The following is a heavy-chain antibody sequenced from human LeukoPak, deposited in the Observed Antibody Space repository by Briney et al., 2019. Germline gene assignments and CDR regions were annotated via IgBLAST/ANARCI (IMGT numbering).Heavy chain of an antibody. Sequence: GGSLRLSCAASGFTVSSNYMTWVRQAPGKGLEWVSVIHKSAITYYADTVKGRFTISRDNSKNTLYLQMNSLRAEDTAVYYCAKEGFDVWRSYRLDYWGQGTLVTVSS. V-gene: IGHV3-53*01. CDR3: AKEGFDVWRSYRLDY. CDR2: IHKSAIT. CDR1: GFTVSSNY. D-gene: IGHD3-16*02. J-gene: IGHJ4*02.